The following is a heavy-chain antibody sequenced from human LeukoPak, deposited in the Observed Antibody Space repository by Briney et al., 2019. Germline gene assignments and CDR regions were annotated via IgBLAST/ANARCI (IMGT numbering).Heavy chain of an antibody. Sequence: ASVKVSCKASGGTFSSYAISWVRQAPGQGLEWMGWISAYNGYTDLAERLQGRATLATDTSTSTAYMELRNLRSDDTAVYYCARESPRRAVTGMDYWGQGTLVTVSS. V-gene: IGHV1-18*01. CDR3: ARESPRRAVTGMDY. J-gene: IGHJ4*02. CDR1: GGTFSSYA. D-gene: IGHD6-19*01. CDR2: ISAYNGYT.